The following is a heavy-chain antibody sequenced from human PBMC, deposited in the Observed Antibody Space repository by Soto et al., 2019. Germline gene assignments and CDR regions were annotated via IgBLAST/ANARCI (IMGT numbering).Heavy chain of an antibody. Sequence: QVQLVQSGAEVKKPGASVKVSCKASGYTFTSYGISWVRQAPGQGLEWMGWISAYNGNTNYAQKLQGRVTMTTDTSTSTGYMELRSLRSDDTAVYYCARAVAAMVKLVGWFDPWGQGTLVTVSS. J-gene: IGHJ5*02. CDR3: ARAVAAMVKLVGWFDP. CDR1: GYTFTSYG. CDR2: ISAYNGNT. V-gene: IGHV1-18*01. D-gene: IGHD5-18*01.